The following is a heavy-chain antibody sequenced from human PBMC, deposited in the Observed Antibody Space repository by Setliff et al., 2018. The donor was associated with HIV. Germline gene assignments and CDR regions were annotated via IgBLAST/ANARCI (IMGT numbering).Heavy chain of an antibody. J-gene: IGHJ6*02. CDR3: ARSRTSSGYYGVTGYGMDV. V-gene: IGHV4-34*01. CDR2: INHSGST. Sequence: PSETLSLTCAVYGGSFSDYYWSWIRQPPGKGLEWIGEINHSGSTNYNPSLKSRVTISVATSKNQFSLKLNSVTTADTAVYYCARSRTSSGYYGVTGYGMDVWGQGTTVTVSS. CDR1: GGSFSDYY. D-gene: IGHD3-22*01.